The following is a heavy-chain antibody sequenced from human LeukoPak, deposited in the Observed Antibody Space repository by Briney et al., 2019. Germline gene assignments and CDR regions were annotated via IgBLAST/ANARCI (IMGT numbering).Heavy chain of an antibody. D-gene: IGHD5-18*01. CDR3: ARSLWPEDY. J-gene: IGHJ4*02. Sequence: GGSLRLSCAASGFTFSSYWMSWVRQAPGKGLVWVANIKQDGSEKNYVDSVKGRFTISRDNAKTSLYLQMNSLRAEDTAVYYCARSLWPEDYWGQGTLVTVSS. V-gene: IGHV3-7*01. CDR1: GFTFSSYW. CDR2: IKQDGSEK.